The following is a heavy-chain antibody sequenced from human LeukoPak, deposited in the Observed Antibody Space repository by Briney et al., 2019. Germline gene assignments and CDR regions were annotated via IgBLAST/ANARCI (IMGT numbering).Heavy chain of an antibody. CDR1: GGPFSGYY. Sequence: PSETLSLTCAVYGGPFSGYYWSWIRQPPGKGLEWIGEINHSGSTNYNPSLKSRVTISVDTSKNQFSLKLSSVTAADTAVYYCARVGYCGGDCYPFDYWGRGTLTTISS. CDR3: ARVGYCGGDCYPFDY. V-gene: IGHV4-34*01. J-gene: IGHJ4*02. CDR2: INHSGST. D-gene: IGHD2-21*02.